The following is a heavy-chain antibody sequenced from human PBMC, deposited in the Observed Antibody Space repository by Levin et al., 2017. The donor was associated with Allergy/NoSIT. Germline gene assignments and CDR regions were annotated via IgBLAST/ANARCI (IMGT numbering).Heavy chain of an antibody. V-gene: IGHV3-23*01. J-gene: IGHJ4*02. D-gene: IGHD2-2*01. CDR1: EFTFDTYA. Sequence: GGSLRLSCAASEFTFDTYAINWVRQAPGKGLEWVSAISASGGSAYYADSVKGRFTISRDNSRNTLFLQMSSLRIEDTAVYYCTKDRYCTTPSCPLDYWGQGTLVTVSS. CDR3: TKDRYCTTPSCPLDY. CDR2: ISASGGSA.